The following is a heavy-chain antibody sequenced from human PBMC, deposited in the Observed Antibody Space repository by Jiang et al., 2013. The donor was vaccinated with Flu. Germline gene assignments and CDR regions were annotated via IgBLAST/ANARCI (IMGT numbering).Heavy chain of an antibody. V-gene: IGHV4-39*01. Sequence: LLKPSETLSLTCTVSGGSISSSSYYWGWIRQPPGKGLEWIGSIYYSGSTYYNPSLKSRVTISVDTSKNQFSLKLSSVTAADTAVYYCARPSYYYDSGFGPSFDPWGQGTLVTVSS. D-gene: IGHD3-22*01. CDR3: ARPSYYYDSGFGPSFDP. J-gene: IGHJ5*02. CDR1: GGSISSSSYY. CDR2: IYYSGST.